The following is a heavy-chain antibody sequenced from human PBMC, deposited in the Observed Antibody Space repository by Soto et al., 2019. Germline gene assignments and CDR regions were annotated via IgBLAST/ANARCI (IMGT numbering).Heavy chain of an antibody. CDR2: IYHSGNT. V-gene: IGHV4-4*02. CDR1: GGYISSSNW. D-gene: IGHD3-10*01. CDR3: ARRWGEGRVDY. Sequence: SETLSLTCAVSGGYISSSNWWSWVRQPPGKGLEWIGEIYHSGNTNYNPSLKSRVTMAVDKSRNQFSLKLSSVTAADTAVYYCARRWGEGRVDYWGQGTLVTVSS. J-gene: IGHJ4*02.